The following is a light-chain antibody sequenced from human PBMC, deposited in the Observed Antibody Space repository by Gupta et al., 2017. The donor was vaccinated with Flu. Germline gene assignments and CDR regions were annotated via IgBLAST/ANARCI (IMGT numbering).Light chain of an antibody. CDR3: QAWDSSTVV. J-gene: IGLJ3*02. CDR2: QDS. CDR1: KLGDKY. Sequence: SYELTQPPSVSVSPGQTASITCSGDKLGDKYACWYQQKPGQSPVLVIYQDSKRPSGIPERFSGSNSGNTATLXIXGTQAMXDDDYYCQAWDSSTVVFGGGTKLTVL. V-gene: IGLV3-1*01.